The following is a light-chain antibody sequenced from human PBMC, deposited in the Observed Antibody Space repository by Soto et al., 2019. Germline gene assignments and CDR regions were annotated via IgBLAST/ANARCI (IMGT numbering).Light chain of an antibody. CDR3: MQSIQLPIT. V-gene: IGKV2D-29*01. CDR1: QSLLHSDGKTY. Sequence: DIVMTQTPLSLSVTPGQPASISCKSSQSLLHSDGKTYLYWYLQKTGQPPQLVIYEVSNRFSGVPDRFSGSGSGTDFTLKISRVEAEDVGVYYCMQSIQLPITFGQGTRLEIK. CDR2: EVS. J-gene: IGKJ5*01.